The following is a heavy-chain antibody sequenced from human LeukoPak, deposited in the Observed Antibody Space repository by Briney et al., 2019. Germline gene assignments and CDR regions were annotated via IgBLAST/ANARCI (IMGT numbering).Heavy chain of an antibody. CDR3: ATIAAAGTPMQAAFDI. CDR1: GFTFDDYA. Sequence: GGSLRLSCAASGFTFDDYAMHWVRQAPGKGLEWVSGISWNSGSIGYADSVKGRFTISRDNAKNSLYLQMNSLRAEDTALYYCATIAAAGTPMQAAFDIWGQGTMVTVSS. CDR2: ISWNSGSI. V-gene: IGHV3-9*01. D-gene: IGHD6-13*01. J-gene: IGHJ3*02.